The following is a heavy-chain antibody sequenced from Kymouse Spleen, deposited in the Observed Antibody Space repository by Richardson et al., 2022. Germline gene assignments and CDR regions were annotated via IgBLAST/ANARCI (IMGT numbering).Heavy chain of an antibody. Sequence: QLQLQESGPGLVKPSETLSLTCTVSGGSISSSSYYWGWIRQPPGKGLEWIGSIYYSGSTYYNPSLKSRVTISVDTSKNQFSLKLSSVTAADTAVYYCARHVEQLVRDYWGQGTLVTVSS. CDR3: ARHVEQLVRDY. J-gene: IGHJ4*02. V-gene: IGHV4-39*01. CDR1: GGSISSSSYY. D-gene: IGHD6-6*01. CDR2: IYYSGST.